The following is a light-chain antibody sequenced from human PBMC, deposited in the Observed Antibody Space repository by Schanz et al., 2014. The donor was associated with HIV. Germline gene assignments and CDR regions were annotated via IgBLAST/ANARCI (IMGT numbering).Light chain of an antibody. CDR2: GAF. V-gene: IGKV3-15*01. Sequence: EIVLTQSPVILSLSPGERATLSCRASQTVSSNSLGWYQQKRGQAPRLLIYGAFTRATGIPVRFSGRGSGTEFTLTISGLQSEDFALYYCQQYSDWPPSTFGQGTKVEIK. CDR3: QQYSDWPPST. J-gene: IGKJ2*01. CDR1: QTVSSN.